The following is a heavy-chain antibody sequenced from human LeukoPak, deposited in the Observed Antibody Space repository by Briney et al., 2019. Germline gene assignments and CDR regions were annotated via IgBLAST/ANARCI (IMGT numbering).Heavy chain of an antibody. CDR3: ALSLGATTVREFDY. D-gene: IGHD1-26*01. CDR1: GFSLSTSGVG. J-gene: IGHJ4*02. CDR2: IYWDDDK. Sequence: SGPTLVKPTQTLTLTCTFSGFSLSTSGVGVGWIRQPPGKALEWLALIYWDDDKRYSPSLKSRLTITKDTSKNQVVLTMTNMDPVDTATDYCALSLGATTVREFDYWGQGTLVTVSS. V-gene: IGHV2-5*02.